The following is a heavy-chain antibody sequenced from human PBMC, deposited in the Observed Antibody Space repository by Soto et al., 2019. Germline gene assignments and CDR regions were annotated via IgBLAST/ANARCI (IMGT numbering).Heavy chain of an antibody. J-gene: IGHJ5*02. CDR3: ARGRSSSKWFDP. Sequence: QVQLQESGPGLVKPSETLSLTCTVSGGSVSSGSYYWSWIRQPPGKGLEWIGYIYYSGSTNYNPSLKSRVTISVDTSKNHFSLKLSSVTAADTAVYYCARGRSSSKWFDPWGQGTLVTVSS. D-gene: IGHD6-6*01. CDR2: IYYSGST. CDR1: GGSVSSGSYY. V-gene: IGHV4-61*03.